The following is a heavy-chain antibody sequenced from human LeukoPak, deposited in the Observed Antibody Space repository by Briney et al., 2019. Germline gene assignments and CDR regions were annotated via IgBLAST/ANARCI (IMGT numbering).Heavy chain of an antibody. CDR1: GFSFADAT. V-gene: IGHV3-9*01. Sequence: GRSLRLSCAASGFSFADATMHWVRQVPGKGLEWVSGINWNSGTMGYADSVKGRFTVSRDNAKNSLYLQMNSLKTEDTALYYCAKDPYMDVWGKGTTVTASS. CDR2: INWNSGTM. J-gene: IGHJ6*03. CDR3: AKDPYMDV.